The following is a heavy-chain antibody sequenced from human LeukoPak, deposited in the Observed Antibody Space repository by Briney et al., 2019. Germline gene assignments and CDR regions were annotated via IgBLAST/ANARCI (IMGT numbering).Heavy chain of an antibody. Sequence: GGSLRLSCAASGITVTSNYMSWVRQAPGKGLEWVSVIYSGGRTYYAESVKGRFTISRDNSKNTLYLQMNSLRAEDTAVYYCARVQGIAVPEGMDVWGQGTMVTVSS. CDR2: IYSGGRT. CDR3: ARVQGIAVPEGMDV. V-gene: IGHV3-66*01. J-gene: IGHJ3*01. CDR1: GITVTSNY. D-gene: IGHD6-19*01.